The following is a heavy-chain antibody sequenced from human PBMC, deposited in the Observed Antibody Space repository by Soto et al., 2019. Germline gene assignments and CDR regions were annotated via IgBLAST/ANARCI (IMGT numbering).Heavy chain of an antibody. CDR1: GGSIGSTRYF. Sequence: SETLSLTYTVSGGSIGSTRYFWGLLRQPPGKGLEWIANIYYSGITYYNPSLKSRVTISVDTSKNQFYLKLSSVTAADTAVYYCARHHDSSGYYRRDYWGQGTLVTVSS. D-gene: IGHD3-22*01. CDR2: IYYSGIT. J-gene: IGHJ4*02. CDR3: ARHHDSSGYYRRDY. V-gene: IGHV4-39*01.